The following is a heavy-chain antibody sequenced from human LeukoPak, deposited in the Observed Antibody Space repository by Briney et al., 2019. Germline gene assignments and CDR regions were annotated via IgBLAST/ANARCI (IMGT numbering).Heavy chain of an antibody. CDR1: GFTVSSNY. D-gene: IGHD1-26*01. V-gene: IGHV3-53*01. Sequence: PGGSLRLSCAVAGFTVSSNYMSWVRQAPGKGLEWVSVIYSDGSTYYADSVKGRFTVSRDNSKHTVYLQMNSLRVEDTAVYFCARDRPSSGSSFDIWGQGTLVTVS. CDR3: ARDRPSSGSSFDI. CDR2: IYSDGST. J-gene: IGHJ3*02.